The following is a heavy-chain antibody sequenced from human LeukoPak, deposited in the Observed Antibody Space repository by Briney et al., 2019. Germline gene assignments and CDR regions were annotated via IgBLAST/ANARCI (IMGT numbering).Heavy chain of an antibody. D-gene: IGHD2-15*01. Sequence: PSETLSLTCSVSGGSISSSNYYWSWIRQPAGKGLEWIGRIYTSGSTNYNPSLKSRVTMSVDTSKNQFSLKLSSVTAADTAVYYCAKLAATESYYYYYMDVWGKGTTVTISS. CDR3: AKLAATESYYYYYMDV. CDR2: IYTSGST. V-gene: IGHV4-61*02. CDR1: GGSISSSNYY. J-gene: IGHJ6*03.